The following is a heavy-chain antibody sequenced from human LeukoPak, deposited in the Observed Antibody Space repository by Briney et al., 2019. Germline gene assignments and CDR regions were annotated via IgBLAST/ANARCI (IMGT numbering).Heavy chain of an antibody. D-gene: IGHD4-17*01. CDR2: ISSSGSTI. J-gene: IGHJ4*02. CDR1: GFTFSSYE. CDR3: AKDSTMTTVTKFFDY. Sequence: GGSLRLSCAASGFTFSSYEMNWVRQAPGKGLEWVSYISSSGSTIYYADSVRGRFTISRDNSKNTLYLQMNSLRAEDTAVYYCAKDSTMTTVTKFFDYWGQGTLVTVSS. V-gene: IGHV3-48*03.